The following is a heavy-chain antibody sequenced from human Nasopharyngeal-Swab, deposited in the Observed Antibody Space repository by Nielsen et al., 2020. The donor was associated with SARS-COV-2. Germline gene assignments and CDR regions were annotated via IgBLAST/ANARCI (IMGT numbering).Heavy chain of an antibody. J-gene: IGHJ6*02. CDR3: ATALTIFGADHYYYYYGMDV. V-gene: IGHV1-18*01. CDR2: ISAYNGNT. Sequence: ASVKVSCKASGYTFTSYGISWVRQAPGQGLEWMGWISAYNGNTNYAQKFQGRVTMTRDTSISTAYMELSRLRSDDTAVYYCATALTIFGADHYYYYYGMDVWGQGTTVTVSS. CDR1: GYTFTSYG. D-gene: IGHD3-3*01.